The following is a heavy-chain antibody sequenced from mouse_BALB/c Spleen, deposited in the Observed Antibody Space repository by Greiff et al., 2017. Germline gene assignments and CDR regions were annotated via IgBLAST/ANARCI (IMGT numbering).Heavy chain of an antibody. CDR3: ARDPGGYYTNPPFGE. V-gene: IGHV5-6-3*01. CDR2: INSNGGST. CDR1: GFTFSSYG. Sequence: EVKLMESGGGLVQPGGSLKLSCAASGFTFSSYGMSWVRQTPDKRLELVATINSNGGSTYYPDSVKGRFTISRDNAKNTLYLQMSSLKSEDTAMYYCARDPGGYYTNPPFGEWGQGTTLTVST. J-gene: IGHJ2*01. D-gene: IGHD2-3*01.